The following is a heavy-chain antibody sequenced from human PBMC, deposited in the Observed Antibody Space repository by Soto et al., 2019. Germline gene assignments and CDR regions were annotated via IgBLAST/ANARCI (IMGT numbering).Heavy chain of an antibody. D-gene: IGHD3-22*01. J-gene: IGHJ4*02. Sequence: EVQLVESGGGLIQPGGSLRLSCVVSGFSVSSKYMTWVRQAPGKGLERVSVIYSGGSTYYADSVKGRFTISRDNSKNTLFLQMNSLRAEDTAVYYCARERDSSGYILGYWGQGTLVTVSS. CDR2: IYSGGST. V-gene: IGHV3-53*01. CDR3: ARERDSSGYILGY. CDR1: GFSVSSKY.